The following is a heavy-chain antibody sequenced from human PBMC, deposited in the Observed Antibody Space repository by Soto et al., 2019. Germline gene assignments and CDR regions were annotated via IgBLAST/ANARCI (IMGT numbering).Heavy chain of an antibody. D-gene: IGHD3-22*01. V-gene: IGHV1-18*04. CDR1: GYTFTMYG. CDR3: ARVDYYDSSGYYGY. CDR2: ISGYNGNT. J-gene: IGHJ4*02. Sequence: QVQLVQSGAEVKKPGASVKVSCKASGYTFTMYGISWVRQAPGQGLEWMGWISGYNGNTDYAQNLQDRVTLTTDASTSSVYMELRSLRSDDTAVYYCARVDYYDSSGYYGYWGQGTLITVSS.